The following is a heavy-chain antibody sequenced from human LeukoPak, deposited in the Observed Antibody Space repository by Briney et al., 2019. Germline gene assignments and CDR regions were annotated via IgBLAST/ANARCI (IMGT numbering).Heavy chain of an antibody. J-gene: IGHJ3*01. V-gene: IGHV1-2*02. Sequence: ALVKVSCKASGYTFTGYYIHWVRQAPGQGLEWMGWINPNSGDTNSAQKFQGRVTMTRDTSISTAYMELNRLRSDDTAVYYCAREYYDILTGYYTRAFDFWGQGTMVTVSS. D-gene: IGHD3-9*01. CDR2: INPNSGDT. CDR1: GYTFTGYY. CDR3: AREYYDILTGYYTRAFDF.